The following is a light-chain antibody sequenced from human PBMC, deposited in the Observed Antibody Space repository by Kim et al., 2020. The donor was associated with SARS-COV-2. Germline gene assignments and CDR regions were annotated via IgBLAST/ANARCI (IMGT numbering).Light chain of an antibody. CDR2: GAS. J-gene: IGKJ5*01. CDR1: QDIRND. V-gene: IGKV1-17*01. Sequence: DIQMTKSPSSLSASVGDRVTITCRASQDIRNDLGWYQQNPGRAPKRLIYGASSLQSGVPSRFSGSGSGTEFTLTISSVQPEDFATYFCLHHSTYPITFDQQTQLQIK. CDR3: LHHSTYPIT.